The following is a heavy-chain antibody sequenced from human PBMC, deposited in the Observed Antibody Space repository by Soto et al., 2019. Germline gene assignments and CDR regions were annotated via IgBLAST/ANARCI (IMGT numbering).Heavy chain of an antibody. J-gene: IGHJ4*02. D-gene: IGHD6-19*01. Sequence: EVQLMESGGGLVQPGRSLRLSCAASGFTFDNYAMHWVRQVPGKGLEWVSGISWNSGNIGYADSVKGRFTLSRDNAQNSLYLQMNSLRSEDTAFYYCAKDHMAWAGLFDSWGQGTLVTVSS. CDR1: GFTFDNYA. CDR3: AKDHMAWAGLFDS. CDR2: ISWNSGNI. V-gene: IGHV3-9*01.